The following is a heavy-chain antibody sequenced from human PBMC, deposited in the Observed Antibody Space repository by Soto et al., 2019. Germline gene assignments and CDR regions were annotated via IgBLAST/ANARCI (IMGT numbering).Heavy chain of an antibody. CDR3: AREMGGSIDY. V-gene: IGHV4-39*01. J-gene: IGHJ4*02. D-gene: IGHD1-26*01. Sequence: QLQLQESGPGLVKPSETLSLTCTVSGGSISSSSYYWGWIRQPPGKGLEWIGTIYHSGSTYYKPSLKSRVTISVDTSKNQFSLKLNSVTAADTAMYYCAREMGGSIDYWGQGTLVTVSS. CDR1: GGSISSSSYY. CDR2: IYHSGST.